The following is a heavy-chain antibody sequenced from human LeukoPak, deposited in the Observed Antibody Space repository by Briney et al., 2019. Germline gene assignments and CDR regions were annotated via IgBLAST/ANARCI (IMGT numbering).Heavy chain of an antibody. D-gene: IGHD2/OR15-2a*01. J-gene: IGHJ3*02. CDR2: INHSGST. Sequence: PSETLSLTCAVYGGSFSGYYWSWIRQPPGKGLEWIGEINHSGSTNYNPSLKSRVTISVDTSKNQFSLKLSSVTPEDTAVYYCARRVTTLQNAFDIWGQGTMVTVSS. CDR1: GGSFSGYY. V-gene: IGHV4-34*01. CDR3: ARRVTTLQNAFDI.